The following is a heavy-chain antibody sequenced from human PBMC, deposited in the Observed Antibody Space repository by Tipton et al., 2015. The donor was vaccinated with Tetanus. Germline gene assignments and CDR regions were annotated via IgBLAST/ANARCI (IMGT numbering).Heavy chain of an antibody. CDR2: ISAYNGNT. Sequence: QLVQSGAEVKKPGASVKVSCKASGYTFTSYGISWVRQAPGQGLEWMGWISAYNGNTNYAQKLQGRVTMTTDTSTSPAYMELRSLRSDDPAVYYCARAIAAAVYYYYGMDVWGQGTTVTVSS. J-gene: IGHJ6*02. CDR1: GYTFTSYG. D-gene: IGHD6-13*01. CDR3: ARAIAAAVYYYYGMDV. V-gene: IGHV1-18*04.